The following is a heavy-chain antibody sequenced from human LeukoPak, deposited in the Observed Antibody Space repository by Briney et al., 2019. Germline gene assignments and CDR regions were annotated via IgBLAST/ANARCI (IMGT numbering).Heavy chain of an antibody. J-gene: IGHJ4*02. CDR3: ARVDYDFWSGYSYY. V-gene: IGHV1-46*01. Sequence: ASVKVSCKASGYTFTSHYMHWVRQAPGQGLEWMGLINPSGSSTLYAQKLQGRVTMTTDTSTSTAYMELRSLRSDDTAVYYCARVDYDFWSGYSYYWGQGTLVTVSS. CDR1: GYTFTSHY. CDR2: INPSGSST. D-gene: IGHD3-3*01.